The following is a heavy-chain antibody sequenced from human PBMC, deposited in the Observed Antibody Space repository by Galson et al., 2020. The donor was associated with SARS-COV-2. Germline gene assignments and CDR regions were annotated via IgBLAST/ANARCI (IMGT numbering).Heavy chain of an antibody. J-gene: IGHJ3*02. CDR1: GFAFGTYG. CDR3: ARGGIMRDTIPGVFDI. Sequence: GGSLRLSCEASGFAFGTYGIHWVRQAPGKGLEGVAGIWHDGSYKYYVHSVNGRFTISRDNSKNTLFLQMNSLRAEDTAVYYCARGGIMRDTIPGVFDIWGQGTVVTVSS. D-gene: IGHD1-26*01. CDR2: IWHDGSYK. V-gene: IGHV3-33*01.